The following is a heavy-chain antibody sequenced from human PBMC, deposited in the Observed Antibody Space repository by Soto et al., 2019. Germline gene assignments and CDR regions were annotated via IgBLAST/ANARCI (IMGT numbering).Heavy chain of an antibody. CDR2: INHSGST. CDR1: GGSFSGYY. Sequence: SETLSLTCAVYGGSFSGYYWSWIRQPPGKGLEWIGEINHSGSTNYNPSLKSRVTISVDTSKNQFSLKLSSVTAADTAVYYCARRVRTGDLWSGYRGYYYYYYMDVWGKGTTVTVSS. D-gene: IGHD3-3*01. V-gene: IGHV4-34*01. CDR3: ARRVRTGDLWSGYRGYYYYYYMDV. J-gene: IGHJ6*03.